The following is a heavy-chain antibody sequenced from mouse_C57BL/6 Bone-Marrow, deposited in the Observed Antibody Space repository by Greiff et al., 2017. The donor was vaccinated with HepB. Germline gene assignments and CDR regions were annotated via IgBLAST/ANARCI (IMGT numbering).Heavy chain of an antibody. CDR1: GFNIKDYY. J-gene: IGHJ2*01. D-gene: IGHD2-12*01. CDR3: ASLNSIVRY. CDR2: IDPEDGET. Sequence: EVQLQQSGAELVKPGASVKLSCTASGFNIKDYYMHWVKQRTEQGLEWIGRIDPEDGETKYASKFQGKATITADTSSNTAYLQLSSLTSEDTAVYYCASLNSIVRYWGQGTTLTVSS. V-gene: IGHV14-2*01.